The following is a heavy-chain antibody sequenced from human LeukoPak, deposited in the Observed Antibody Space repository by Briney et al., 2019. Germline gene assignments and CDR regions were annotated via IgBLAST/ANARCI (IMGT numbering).Heavy chain of an antibody. CDR3: ARDHYYDSSGYNGWFDP. V-gene: IGHV3-21*01. D-gene: IGHD3-22*01. Sequence: GGSLRLXCAASGFTFSSYWMSWVRQAPGKGLEWVSSISSSSSYIYYADSVKGRFTISRDNAKNSLYLQMNSLRAEDTAVYYCARDHYYDSSGYNGWFDPWGQGTLVTVSS. CDR2: ISSSSSYI. J-gene: IGHJ5*02. CDR1: GFTFSSYW.